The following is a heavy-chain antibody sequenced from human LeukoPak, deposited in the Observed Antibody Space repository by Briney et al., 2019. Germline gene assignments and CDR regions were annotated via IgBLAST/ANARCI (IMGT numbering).Heavy chain of an antibody. V-gene: IGHV4-59*11. Sequence: PSETLSLTCSVSGGSMSRHYWSWIRQPPGKGLEWIGYIYYNGKTYYNPSLQSRVTISIDTSKNLFSLKLTSVTAADTAVYSCARLLDNDSSGDPDTFDMWGQGTMVTVFS. J-gene: IGHJ3*02. CDR2: IYYNGKT. CDR3: ARLLDNDSSGDPDTFDM. CDR1: GGSMSRHY. D-gene: IGHD3-22*01.